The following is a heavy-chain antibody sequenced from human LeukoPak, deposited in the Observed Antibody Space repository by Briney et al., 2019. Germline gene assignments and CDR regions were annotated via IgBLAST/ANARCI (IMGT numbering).Heavy chain of an antibody. CDR3: ARVVALMVRGVRGTLYPSTHDY. Sequence: ASVKVSCKASGYTFTSYGISWVRQAPGQGLEWMGWISAYNGNTNYAQKLQGRVTMTTDTSTSTAYMELRSLRSDDTAVYYCARVVALMVRGVRGTLYPSTHDYWGQGTLVTVSS. V-gene: IGHV1-18*01. J-gene: IGHJ4*02. CDR1: GYTFTSYG. CDR2: ISAYNGNT. D-gene: IGHD3-10*01.